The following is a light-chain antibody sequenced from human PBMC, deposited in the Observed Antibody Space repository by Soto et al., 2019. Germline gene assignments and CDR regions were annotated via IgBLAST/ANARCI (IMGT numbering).Light chain of an antibody. CDR2: EVT. CDR1: SSDVGRYNY. J-gene: IGLJ3*02. CDR3: SSYAGSNNLV. Sequence: QSALTQPPSASGSPGQSVTISCTGTSSDVGRYNYVSWYQQNPGKAPKLLIYEVTKRPSGVPDRFSGSKSGNTASLTVSGRQAEDEGDYYCSSYAGSNNLVFGGGTKVTVL. V-gene: IGLV2-8*01.